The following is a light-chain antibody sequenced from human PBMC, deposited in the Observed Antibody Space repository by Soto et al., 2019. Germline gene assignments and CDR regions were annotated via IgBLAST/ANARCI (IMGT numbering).Light chain of an antibody. J-gene: IGKJ2*01. Sequence: DIQMTQSPSSLSAFVGDRVTLTCRASQSIGTSLNWYQQKPGKAPQLLIFAASSLQSAVPSRFSGSGSGTDFTLTISSLQPADFATYYCQQSSSTPYTFGQGTKLQIK. CDR1: QSIGTS. CDR2: AAS. V-gene: IGKV1-39*01. CDR3: QQSSSTPYT.